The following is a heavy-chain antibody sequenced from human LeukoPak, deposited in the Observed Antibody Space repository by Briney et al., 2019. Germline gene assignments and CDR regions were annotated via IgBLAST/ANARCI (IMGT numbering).Heavy chain of an antibody. CDR2: ISSSGITI. CDR1: GFTFSSYE. D-gene: IGHD2-2*01. J-gene: IGHJ6*04. CDR3: ARYIVVVPAARPYYYYYGMDV. Sequence: QPGGSLRLSCAASGFTFSSYEMNWVRQAPGKGLEWVSYISSSGITIYYADSVKGRFTISRDNAKNSLYLQMNSLRAEDTAVYYCARYIVVVPAARPYYYYYGMDVWGKGTTVTVSS. V-gene: IGHV3-48*03.